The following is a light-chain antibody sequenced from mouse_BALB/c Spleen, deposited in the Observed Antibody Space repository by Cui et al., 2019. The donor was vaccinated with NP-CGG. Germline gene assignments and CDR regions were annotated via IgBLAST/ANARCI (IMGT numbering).Light chain of an antibody. CDR1: TGAVTTSNY. Sequence: QAVVTQESALTTSPGETVTLTCRSNTGAVTTSNYANWVQEKPDHLFTGLIGGTNNRAPGVPARFSGSLIGDKAALTITGAKTEDEAIYFCALWYSNHWVFGGGTKVTVL. CDR3: ALWYSNHWV. CDR2: GTN. V-gene: IGLV1*01. J-gene: IGLJ1*01.